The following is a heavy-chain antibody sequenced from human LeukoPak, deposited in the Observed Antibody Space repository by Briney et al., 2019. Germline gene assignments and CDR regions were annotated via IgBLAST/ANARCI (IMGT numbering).Heavy chain of an antibody. J-gene: IGHJ4*02. V-gene: IGHV3-7*01. CDR3: ARSTVAAAGDD. CDR1: GFTFRSYW. Sequence: PGESLRLSCAASGFTFRSYWMTWVRQAPGKGPEWVANIKPDGSEKYYVDSVKGRFTVSRDNAKNSLYLQMNSLRAEGSAVYFCARSTVAAAGDDWGQGTLVTVSS. D-gene: IGHD6-13*01. CDR2: IKPDGSEK.